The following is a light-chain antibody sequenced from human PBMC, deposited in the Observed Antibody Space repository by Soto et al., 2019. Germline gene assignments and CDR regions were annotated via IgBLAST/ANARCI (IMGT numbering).Light chain of an antibody. Sequence: QSVLTQPPSVSGAPGQRVTISCTWSSSNIGAGYDVHWYQQLPGTAPKLLIYDNSNRPSGVPDRFSGSKSGTSASLAITGLQAEDEAEYYCQSYDSSLTGYVFGSGTKVTVL. CDR1: SSNIGAGYD. CDR3: QSYDSSLTGYV. V-gene: IGLV1-40*01. CDR2: DNS. J-gene: IGLJ1*01.